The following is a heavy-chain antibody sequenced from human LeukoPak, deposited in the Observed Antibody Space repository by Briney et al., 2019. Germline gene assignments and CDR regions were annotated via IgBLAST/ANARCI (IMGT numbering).Heavy chain of an antibody. CDR2: IWYDGSNK. CDR3: ARDNGNGVGDY. J-gene: IGHJ4*02. Sequence: GGSLRLSCAASGFTFSSYGMHWVRQAPGKGLEWVAVIWYDGSNKYYADSVKSRFTISRDNSKNTLYLQMNSLRAEDTAVYYCARDNGNGVGDYWGQGTLVTVSS. CDR1: GFTFSSYG. D-gene: IGHD2-8*01. V-gene: IGHV3-33*01.